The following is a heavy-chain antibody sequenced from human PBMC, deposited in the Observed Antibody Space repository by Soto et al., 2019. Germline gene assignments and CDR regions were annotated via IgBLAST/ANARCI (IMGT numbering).Heavy chain of an antibody. CDR1: GYTFTSYD. D-gene: IGHD6-6*01. Sequence: QVQLVQSGAEVKKPGASVKVSCKASGYTFTSYDINWVRQATGQGLEWMGWMNPNSGNTGYAQKFQGRVTMTRNTSISTAYMELSSLRSDDTAVYYSARFGKQYSSSSMPIYYYYYGMDVWGQGTTVTVSS. J-gene: IGHJ6*02. V-gene: IGHV1-8*01. CDR3: ARFGKQYSSSSMPIYYYYYGMDV. CDR2: MNPNSGNT.